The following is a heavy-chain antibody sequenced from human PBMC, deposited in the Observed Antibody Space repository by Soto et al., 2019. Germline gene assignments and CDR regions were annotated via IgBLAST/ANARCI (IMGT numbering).Heavy chain of an antibody. D-gene: IGHD3-10*01. CDR3: AKDHGYGSGSYTGY. CDR2: ISGSGGST. CDR1: GFTFSSYA. V-gene: IGHV3-23*01. Sequence: GGSLRLSCAASGFTFSSYAMSWVRQAPGKGLEWVSAISGSGGSTYYADSVKGRFTISGDNSKNTLYRQMTSLRAEDTAVYYCAKDHGYGSGSYTGYWGQGTLVTVSS. J-gene: IGHJ4*02.